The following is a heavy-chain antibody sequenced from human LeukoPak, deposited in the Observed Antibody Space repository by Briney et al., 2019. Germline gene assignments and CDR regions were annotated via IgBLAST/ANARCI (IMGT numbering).Heavy chain of an antibody. CDR3: ARAPYGMDV. CDR1: GFTFSSYA. Sequence: PGRSLRLSCAASGFTFSSYAMHWVRQAPGKGLEWVAVISYDGSNKYYADSVKGRFTISRDNSKNTLYLQMNSLRAEDTAVYYCARAPYGMDVWGQGTTVTVSS. V-gene: IGHV3-30-3*01. CDR2: ISYDGSNK. J-gene: IGHJ6*02.